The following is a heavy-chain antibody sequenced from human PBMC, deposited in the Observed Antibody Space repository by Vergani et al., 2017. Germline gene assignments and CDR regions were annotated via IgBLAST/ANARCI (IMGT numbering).Heavy chain of an antibody. J-gene: IGHJ3*02. CDR1: GFTFIMHA. CDR3: AKVGRSEVAGTFGAFDI. D-gene: IGHD6-19*01. Sequence: EVQMVESGGGLVKPGGSLRLSCAASGFTFIMHAMSWVRQAPGKGLEWVSTLSASDRRTHYADSVKGRFTISRDNSKNTLFLHMNSLRPEATAVYYCAKVGRSEVAGTFGAFDIWGQGTMVTVSS. CDR2: LSASDRRT. V-gene: IGHV3-23*04.